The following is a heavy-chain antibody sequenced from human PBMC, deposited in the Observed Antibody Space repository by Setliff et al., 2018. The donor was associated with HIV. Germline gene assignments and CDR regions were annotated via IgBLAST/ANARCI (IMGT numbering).Heavy chain of an antibody. V-gene: IGHV4-31*03. CDR1: GASINTGGYY. Sequence: PSETLSLTCTVSGASINTGGYYWSWIRQHPGKGLEYIGYIYYSGSAYYSPSLKSRVTLSLDTSENQFSLRLSSVTAADTAAYYCATREGSGWYFDLWGRGTLVTVSS. CDR3: ATREGSGWYFDL. CDR2: IYYSGSA. D-gene: IGHD1-26*01. J-gene: IGHJ2*01.